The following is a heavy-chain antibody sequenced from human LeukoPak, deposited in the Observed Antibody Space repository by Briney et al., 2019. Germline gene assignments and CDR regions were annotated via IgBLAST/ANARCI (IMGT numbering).Heavy chain of an antibody. CDR2: IFYSGRT. D-gene: IGHD4-11*01. V-gene: IGHV4-59*01. CDR1: GGSMSGPYH. CDR3: ARERAMTTLIKSGAFDM. J-gene: IGHJ3*02. Sequence: SETLSLTCSVSGGSMSGPYHWTWIRQSPGKGLEWIGYIFYSGRTMFNPSLKSRATMSVDTSKNQFSLKLSSATTADTAVYYCARERAMTTLIKSGAFDMWGQGTLVTVSS.